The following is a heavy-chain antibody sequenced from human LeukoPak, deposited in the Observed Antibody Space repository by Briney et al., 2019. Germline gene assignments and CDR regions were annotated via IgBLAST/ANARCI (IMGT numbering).Heavy chain of an antibody. CDR3: VRESGFGQLFPYVFDI. V-gene: IGHV3-7*03. Sequence: PGGSLRLSCAAFGFNFSIYSMNWVRQAPGKGLEWVANIKFDGSEKFYVDSVKGRFTISRDNSKNTVYLYMNSLRADDTAVYYCVRESGFGQLFPYVFDIWGQGTMVTVSS. CDR1: GFNFSIYS. D-gene: IGHD3-10*01. J-gene: IGHJ3*02. CDR2: IKFDGSEK.